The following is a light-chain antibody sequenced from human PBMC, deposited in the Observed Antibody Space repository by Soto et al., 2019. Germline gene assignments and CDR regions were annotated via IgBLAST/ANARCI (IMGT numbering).Light chain of an antibody. Sequence: EIVLTQSPGTLSLSPGERAALSCRASHSVSSRYLAWYQQKPGQALRLLIYGASSRATGIPDRFSGSGSGTDFTLTISRLEPEDFAVYYCQQYGSSPTFGQGTKVDIK. CDR1: HSVSSRY. CDR2: GAS. V-gene: IGKV3-20*01. CDR3: QQYGSSPT. J-gene: IGKJ1*01.